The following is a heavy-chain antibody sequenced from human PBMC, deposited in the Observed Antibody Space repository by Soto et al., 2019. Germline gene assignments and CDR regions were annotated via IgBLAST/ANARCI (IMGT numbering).Heavy chain of an antibody. CDR3: TTEGSRVRGVIFYAFDI. CDR2: IKSKTDGGTT. J-gene: IGHJ3*02. D-gene: IGHD3-10*01. Sequence: PGGSLRLSCAASGFTFSNAWMNWVRQAPGKGREWVGRIKSKTDGGTTDYDAPVKGRFTISRDDSKNTLYLQMNSLKTEDTAVYYCTTEGSRVRGVIFYAFDIWGQGTMVTVSS. V-gene: IGHV3-15*07. CDR1: GFTFSNAW.